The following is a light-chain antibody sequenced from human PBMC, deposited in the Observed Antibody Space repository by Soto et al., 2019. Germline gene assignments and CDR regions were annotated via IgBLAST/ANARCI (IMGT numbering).Light chain of an antibody. V-gene: IGKV3-20*01. CDR3: QQYYSYPLT. J-gene: IGKJ1*01. CDR2: GAS. CDR1: QSVSSSY. Sequence: SVLTRSPGTLSLSPGERATLSCRASQSVSSSYLAWYQQKPGQAPRLLIYGASSRATGIPDRFSGSGSGTDFTLTISCLQSEDFATYYCQQYYSYPLTFGQGTKVDIK.